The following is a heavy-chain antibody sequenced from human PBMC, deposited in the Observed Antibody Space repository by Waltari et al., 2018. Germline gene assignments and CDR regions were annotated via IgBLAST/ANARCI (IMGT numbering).Heavy chain of an antibody. CDR3: ARDPKMRNWFDP. V-gene: IGHV1-2*02. J-gene: IGHJ5*02. CDR1: GYTFTGYY. CDR2: INPNSGRT. Sequence: QVQLVQSGAEVKKPGASVKVSCKASGYTFTGYYMHWVRQAPGQGLEWMGWINPNSGRTNYAQKFQGRVTMTRDTSISTAYMELSRLRSDDTAVYYCARDPKMRNWFDPWGQGTLVTVSS.